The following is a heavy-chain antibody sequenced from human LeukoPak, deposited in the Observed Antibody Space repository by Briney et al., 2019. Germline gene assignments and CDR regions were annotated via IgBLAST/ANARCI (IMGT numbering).Heavy chain of an antibody. CDR1: GFTFITYA. CDR2: ISDDGSNK. D-gene: IGHD5-12*01. J-gene: IGHJ4*02. Sequence: PGRSLRLSCPASGFTFITYAMHWVRQAPGKGLEWVAFISDDGSNKYYADSVKVGFTISRDNSKNTLFLQMNSLRHEDPAVYFCASSRGYSDYDSDYWGQGTLVTVSS. CDR3: ASSRGYSDYDSDY. V-gene: IGHV3-30*04.